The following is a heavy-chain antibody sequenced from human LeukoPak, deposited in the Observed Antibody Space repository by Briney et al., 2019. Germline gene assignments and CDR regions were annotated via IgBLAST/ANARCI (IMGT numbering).Heavy chain of an antibody. CDR2: IYYNGTT. D-gene: IGHD2-15*01. Sequence: PSETLSLTCTVSGGPIISYYWSWIRQAPGKGLEWIGFIYYNGTTHYNPSLKSRVTISVDTSKKQFSLRLSSVTAADTAVYYCARRGGFYCAGGRCAHYYFDYWGRGTLVSVSS. CDR1: GGPIISYY. V-gene: IGHV4-59*08. CDR3: ARRGGFYCAGGRCAHYYFDY. J-gene: IGHJ4*02.